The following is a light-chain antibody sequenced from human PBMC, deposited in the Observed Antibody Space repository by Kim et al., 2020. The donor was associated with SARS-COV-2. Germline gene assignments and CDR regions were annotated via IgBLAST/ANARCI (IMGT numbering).Light chain of an antibody. V-gene: IGLV3-1*01. CDR3: QAWDSTTYV. CDR2: QDD. Sequence: MSPGQTASITCSGDKLGDKYACWYQQKPGQSPVLVIYQDDKRPSGIPERFSGSNSGNTATLTISGTQAVDEADYYCQAWDSTTYVFGTGTKVTVL. CDR1: KLGDKY. J-gene: IGLJ1*01.